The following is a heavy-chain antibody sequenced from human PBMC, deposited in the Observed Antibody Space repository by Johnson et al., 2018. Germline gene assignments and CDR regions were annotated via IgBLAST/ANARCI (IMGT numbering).Heavy chain of an antibody. V-gene: IGHV3-7*01. CDR2: IKQDGSEK. D-gene: IGHD3-22*01. J-gene: IGHJ1*01. Sequence: VQLVESGGGLVQPGGSLRLSCAASGFTFSNYWMSWVRQAPGKGLEWVANIKQDGSEKYYVDSVKGRFTISRDNAKNSLYLQMNTLGAEDTAVYYCASRYYDSSGYFAYFQHWGQGTLVTVSS. CDR1: GFTFSNYW. CDR3: ASRYYDSSGYFAYFQH.